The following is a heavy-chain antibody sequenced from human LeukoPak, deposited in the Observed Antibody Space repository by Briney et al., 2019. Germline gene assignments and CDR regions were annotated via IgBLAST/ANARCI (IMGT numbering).Heavy chain of an antibody. CDR2: INHSGST. CDR3: AGTRGAVDY. V-gene: IGHV4-34*01. D-gene: IGHD1-26*01. J-gene: IGHJ4*02. CDR1: GGSFSGYY. Sequence: SETVSLICAVYGGSFSGYYWRWLRQPPGKGGVGIGEINHSGSTNLHPSLKSPVTLSVNTSQNHFVLKLNSLTAGGTAVYFCAGTRGAVDYWGQGTLVTVSS.